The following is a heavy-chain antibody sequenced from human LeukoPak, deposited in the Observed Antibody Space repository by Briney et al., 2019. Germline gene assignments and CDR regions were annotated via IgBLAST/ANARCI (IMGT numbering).Heavy chain of an antibody. CDR2: IYYSGST. CDR1: GGSISSYY. CDR3: ARHGSYYYGMDV. V-gene: IGHV4-59*08. Sequence: SETLSLTCTVSGGSISSYYWSWIRQPPGKGLEWIGYIYYSGSTNYNPSLKSRVTISVDTSKNQFSLKLSSVTAAGTAVYYCARHGSYYYGMDVWGQGTTVTVSS. D-gene: IGHD3-10*01. J-gene: IGHJ6*02.